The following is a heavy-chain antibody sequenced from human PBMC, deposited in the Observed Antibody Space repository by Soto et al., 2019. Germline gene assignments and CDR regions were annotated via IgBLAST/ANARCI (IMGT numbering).Heavy chain of an antibody. V-gene: IGHV1-69*13. CDR3: ARRSLAAAGIPEGYYYYYYGMDV. J-gene: IGHJ6*02. Sequence: SVKVSCKASGGTFSSYSISWVRQAPGQGLEWMGGIIPIFGTANYAQKFQGRVTITADESTSTAYMELSSLRSEDTAVYYCARRSLAAAGIPEGYYYYYYGMDVWGQGTTVTVSS. CDR1: GGTFSSYS. CDR2: IIPIFGTA. D-gene: IGHD6-13*01.